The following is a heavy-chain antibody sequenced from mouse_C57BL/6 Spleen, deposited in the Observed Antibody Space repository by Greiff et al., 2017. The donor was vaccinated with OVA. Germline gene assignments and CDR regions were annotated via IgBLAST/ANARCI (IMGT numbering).Heavy chain of an antibody. CDR1: GFTFSDYY. J-gene: IGHJ1*03. V-gene: IGHV5-16*01. CDR3: ARETGTYFDV. D-gene: IGHD4-1*01. Sequence: EVMLVESEGGLVQPGSSMKLSCTASGFTFSDYYMAWVRQVPEKGLEWVANINYDGSSTYYLDSLKSRFIISRDNAKNILYLQMSSLKSEDTATYYCARETGTYFDVWGTGTTVTVSS. CDR2: INYDGSST.